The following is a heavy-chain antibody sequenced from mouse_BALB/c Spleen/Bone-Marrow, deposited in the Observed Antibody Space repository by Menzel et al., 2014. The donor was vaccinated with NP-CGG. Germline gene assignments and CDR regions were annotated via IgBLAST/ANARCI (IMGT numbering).Heavy chain of an antibody. CDR2: IDPSDSYT. CDR3: TIYYRSFAY. D-gene: IGHD2-14*01. J-gene: IGHJ3*01. CDR1: GYTFTSYW. Sequence: VQLQESGAELVKPGASVKMSCKASGYTFTSYWMHWVKQRPGQGLEWIGVIDPSDSYTSYNQKFKGKATLTVDTSSSTDYMQLSSLTSEDSAVYYCTIYYRSFAYWGQGTLVTVSA. V-gene: IGHV1S127*01.